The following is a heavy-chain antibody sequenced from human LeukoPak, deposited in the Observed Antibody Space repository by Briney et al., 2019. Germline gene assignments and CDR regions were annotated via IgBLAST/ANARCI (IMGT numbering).Heavy chain of an antibody. D-gene: IGHD3-22*01. CDR3: ARGGPDYYDSSGYGWFDP. Sequence: PSETLSLTCAVSGYSISSGYYWGWIRQPPGKGLEWIGSIYHSGSSYYNPSLKIRVTISVDTAKSQFSLKRSSVTAADTAVYYCARGGPDYYDSSGYGWFDPWGQGTLVTVSS. V-gene: IGHV4-38-2*01. CDR2: IYHSGSS. J-gene: IGHJ5*02. CDR1: GYSISSGYY.